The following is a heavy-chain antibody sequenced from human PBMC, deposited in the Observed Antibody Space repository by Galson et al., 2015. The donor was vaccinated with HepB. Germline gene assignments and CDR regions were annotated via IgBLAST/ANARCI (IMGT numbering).Heavy chain of an antibody. V-gene: IGHV3-15*01. Sequence: LRLSCAASGFTFSNAWMSWVRQAPGKGLEWVGRIKSKTDGGTTDYAAPVKGRFTISRDDSKNTLYLQMNSLKTEDTAVYYCTTEGEGYYYDSSGYSPPIDYWGQGTLVTVSS. D-gene: IGHD3-22*01. CDR3: TTEGEGYYYDSSGYSPPIDY. CDR1: GFTFSNAW. J-gene: IGHJ4*02. CDR2: IKSKTDGGTT.